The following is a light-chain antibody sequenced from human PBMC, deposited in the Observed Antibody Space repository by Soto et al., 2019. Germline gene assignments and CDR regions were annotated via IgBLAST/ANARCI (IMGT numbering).Light chain of an antibody. J-gene: IGKJ5*01. CDR3: KQRSNWPPT. V-gene: IGKV3-11*01. CDR1: QSVGSY. CDR2: DAS. Sequence: EIVLTQSPGTLSLSPGERATLSCRASQSVGSYLAWYQQQPGQAPGLLINDASHRATGIPARFSGSGSGTDFTLSISSLETEDFAVYYCKQRSNWPPTFGQGTRLEIK.